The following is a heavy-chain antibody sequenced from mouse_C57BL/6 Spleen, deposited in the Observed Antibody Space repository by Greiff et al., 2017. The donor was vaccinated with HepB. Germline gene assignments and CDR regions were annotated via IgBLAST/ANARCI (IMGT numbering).Heavy chain of an antibody. Sequence: QVQLQQPGAELVKPGASVKLSCKASGYTFTSYWMQWVKQRPGQGLEWIGEIYPSDSYTNYNQKFKGKATLTVDTSSSTAYMQLSSLTSEDSAVYYCARWATVVAPYYAMDYWGQGTSVTVSS. CDR2: IYPSDSYT. J-gene: IGHJ4*01. V-gene: IGHV1-50*01. D-gene: IGHD1-1*01. CDR3: ARWATVVAPYYAMDY. CDR1: GYTFTSYW.